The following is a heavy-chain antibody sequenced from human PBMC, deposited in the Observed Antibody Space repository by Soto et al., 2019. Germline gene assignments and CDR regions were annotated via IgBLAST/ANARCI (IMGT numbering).Heavy chain of an antibody. CDR1: GFTFSSYA. CDR2: ISDSGGST. V-gene: IGHV3-23*01. J-gene: IGHJ4*02. D-gene: IGHD2-2*01. CDR3: ARGRYCSSTSCSFDY. Sequence: PGGSLRLSCAASGFTFSSYAMSWVRQAPGKGLEWVSAISDSGGSTYYADSVKGRFTISRDNSKNTLYLQMNSLRAADTAVYYCARGRYCSSTSCSFDYWGQGTLVPVSS.